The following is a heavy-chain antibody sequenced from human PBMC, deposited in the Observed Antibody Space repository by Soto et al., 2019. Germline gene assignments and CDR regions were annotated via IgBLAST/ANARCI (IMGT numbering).Heavy chain of an antibody. D-gene: IGHD5-12*01. CDR3: ARGGATSTGPHYFDY. Sequence: QVQLQQWGAGLLKPSETLSLTCAVYGGSFSGYYWSWIRQPPGKGLEWIREINHSGSTNYNPSLKSRVTISVDTSKSQFSLKLSSVTAADTAVYYCARGGATSTGPHYFDYWGQGTLVTVSS. V-gene: IGHV4-34*01. J-gene: IGHJ4*02. CDR2: INHSGST. CDR1: GGSFSGYY.